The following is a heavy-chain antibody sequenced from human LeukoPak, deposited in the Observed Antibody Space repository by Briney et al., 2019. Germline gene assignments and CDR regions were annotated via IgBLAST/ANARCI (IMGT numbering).Heavy chain of an antibody. CDR1: GYSFPNYL. Sequence: GESLKISCKGSGYSFPNYLIAWVRQMPGKGLEWMGIIYPGDSDTRYSPSFQGQVTISADKSITTAYLQWSSLKASDTAMYYCARRDCTGGSCYRNAFDIWGQGTMVTVSS. CDR3: ARRDCTGGSCYRNAFDI. CDR2: IYPGDSDT. V-gene: IGHV5-51*01. J-gene: IGHJ3*02. D-gene: IGHD2-15*01.